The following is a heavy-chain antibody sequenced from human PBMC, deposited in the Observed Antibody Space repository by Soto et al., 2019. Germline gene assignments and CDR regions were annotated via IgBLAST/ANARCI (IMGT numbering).Heavy chain of an antibody. Sequence: QVQLVQSGAEVKKPGASVKISCKASGYIFTSYYMHWVRQAPGQGLEWMGIINLSGGSTDYAQKFQGRLTKTRDTPTSTVYMELSSLRSDDTAVYYCVRWVVGEAKGDYWGQGTLVTVSS. CDR3: VRWVVGEAKGDY. CDR1: GYIFTSYY. CDR2: INLSGGST. J-gene: IGHJ4*02. D-gene: IGHD1-26*01. V-gene: IGHV1-46*03.